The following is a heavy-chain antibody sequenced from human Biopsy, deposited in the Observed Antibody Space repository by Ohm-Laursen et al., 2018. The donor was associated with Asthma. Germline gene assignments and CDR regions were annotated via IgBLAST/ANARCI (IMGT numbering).Heavy chain of an antibody. V-gene: IGHV3-53*01. CDR1: GFAVSRDH. Sequence: SLTLSCAASGFAVSRDHMFWVRQAPGKGLEWVSVIYSGGTSHTADSVRGRFNISRDYSKNTLYLQMHSLRAEDTAVYYCARGDSSNWSHYYFDYWGQGTLVTVSS. J-gene: IGHJ4*02. CDR2: IYSGGTS. CDR3: ARGDSSNWSHYYFDY. D-gene: IGHD3-22*01.